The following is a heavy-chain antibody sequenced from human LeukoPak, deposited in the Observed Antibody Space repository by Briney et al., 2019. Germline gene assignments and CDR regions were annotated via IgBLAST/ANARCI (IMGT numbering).Heavy chain of an antibody. CDR3: ARVPYSRTAVAGIEDY. D-gene: IGHD6-19*01. J-gene: IGHJ4*02. V-gene: IGHV3-30*02. CDR1: GFTFSSYG. CDR2: IRYDGSNK. Sequence: GGSLRLSCAASGFTFSSYGMHWVRQAPGKGLEWVAFIRYDGSNKYYADSVKGRFTISRDNSKNTLYLQMNSLRSEDTAVYYCARVPYSRTAVAGIEDYWGQGTLVTVSS.